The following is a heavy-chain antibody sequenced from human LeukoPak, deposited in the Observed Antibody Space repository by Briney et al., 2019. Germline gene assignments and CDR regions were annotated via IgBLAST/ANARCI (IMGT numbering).Heavy chain of an antibody. V-gene: IGHV3-7*01. J-gene: IGHJ6*03. CDR1: GFSFSRYW. CDR2: IKQDGREE. Sequence: PGGSLRLSCAASGFSFSRYWMSWVRQAPGKGLEWVANIKQDGREEYYVESVKGRLTISRDNAENSLHLQMDSLRAEDTAVYYCARELEPDSNGYYYMDVWGKGTTVTVSS. D-gene: IGHD1-1*01. CDR3: ARELEPDSNGYYYMDV.